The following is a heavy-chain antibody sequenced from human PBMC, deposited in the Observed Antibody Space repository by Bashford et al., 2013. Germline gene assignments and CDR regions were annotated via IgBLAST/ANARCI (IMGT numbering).Heavy chain of an antibody. Sequence: GSLRLSCAASGFTFSSYGMHWVRQAPGKGLEWVAVISYDGSNKYYADSVKGQVTISADKSISTAYLQWSSLKASDTAMYYCARFLGSYALDYWGQGTLVTVSS. J-gene: IGHJ4*02. CDR3: ARFLGSYALDY. CDR2: ISYDGSNK. V-gene: IGHV3-30*03. CDR1: GFTFSSYG. D-gene: IGHD1-26*01.